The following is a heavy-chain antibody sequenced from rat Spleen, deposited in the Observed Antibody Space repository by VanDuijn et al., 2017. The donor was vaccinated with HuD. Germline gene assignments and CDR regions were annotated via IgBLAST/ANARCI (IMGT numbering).Heavy chain of an antibody. Sequence: EVQLVESGGGLVQPGRSLKLSCAASGFTFSDYAMAWVRQAPKKGLEWVASIGFGNDNTYYRDSVKGRFTISRENAENTLFLQMDSLRSEDTATYYCARRSTCFDYWGQGVMVTVSS. D-gene: IGHD2-1*01. J-gene: IGHJ2*01. CDR1: GFTFSDYA. V-gene: IGHV5S23*01. CDR3: ARRSTCFDY. CDR2: IGFGNDNT.